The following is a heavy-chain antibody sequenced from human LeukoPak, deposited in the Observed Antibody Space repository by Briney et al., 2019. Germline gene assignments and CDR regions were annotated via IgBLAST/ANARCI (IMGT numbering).Heavy chain of an antibody. D-gene: IGHD6-19*01. Sequence: GGSLRLSCAASGFTFSSYGMHWVRQAPGKGLEWVAVMSYDGSNKYYADSVKGRFTISRDNSKNTLYLQMNSLRAEDTAVYYCAKDLNSSGAFDYWGQGTLVTVSS. CDR1: GFTFSSYG. CDR3: AKDLNSSGAFDY. V-gene: IGHV3-30*18. J-gene: IGHJ4*02. CDR2: MSYDGSNK.